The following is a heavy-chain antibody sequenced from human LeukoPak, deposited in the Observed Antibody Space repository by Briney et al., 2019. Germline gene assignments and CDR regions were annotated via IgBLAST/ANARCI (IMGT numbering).Heavy chain of an antibody. V-gene: IGHV3-23*01. J-gene: IGHJ4*02. Sequence: GGSLRLSCAASGFTFSSYAMSWVRQAPGKGLEWVSAISGSGGSTYYADSVKGRFTISRDNSKNTLYLQMNSLRAEDTAVYYCAKDLGGDSSPMPGYWGQGTLVTVSS. CDR2: ISGSGGST. D-gene: IGHD6-13*01. CDR1: GFTFSSYA. CDR3: AKDLGGDSSPMPGY.